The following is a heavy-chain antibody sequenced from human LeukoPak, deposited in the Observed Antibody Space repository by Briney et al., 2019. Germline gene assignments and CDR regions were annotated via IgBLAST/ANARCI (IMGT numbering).Heavy chain of an antibody. V-gene: IGHV1-18*01. CDR1: GYTFTSYG. CDR3: AREGTGYDSSGYYPLHYFDY. CDR2: ISAYNGNT. D-gene: IGHD3-22*01. J-gene: IGHJ4*02. Sequence: GASVKVSCKASGYTFTSYGISWVRQAPGQGLEWMGWISAYNGNTNYAQKLQGRVTMTTDTSTSTAYMELRSLRSDDTAVYYRAREGTGYDSSGYYPLHYFDYWGQGTLVTVSS.